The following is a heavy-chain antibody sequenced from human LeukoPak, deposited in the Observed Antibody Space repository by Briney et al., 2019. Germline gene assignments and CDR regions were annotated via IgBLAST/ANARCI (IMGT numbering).Heavy chain of an antibody. Sequence: RGSLRLSCAASAFTFSDYAMTWVRQAPGKGLEWVSGTSAGDGSRHYADSVKGRFTISRDNFKNTLYLQMNSLRAEDTAVYYCAKTLGSGGFFFAFDIWGQGTMVTVSS. D-gene: IGHD2-15*01. CDR2: TSAGDGSR. V-gene: IGHV3-23*01. CDR3: AKTLGSGGFFFAFDI. J-gene: IGHJ3*02. CDR1: AFTFSDYA.